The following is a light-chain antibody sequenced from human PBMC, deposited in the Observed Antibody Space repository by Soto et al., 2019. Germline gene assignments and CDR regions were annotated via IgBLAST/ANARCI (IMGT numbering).Light chain of an antibody. CDR2: AAS. Sequence: DIQMTQSPYSLSASVGDRVTITCRASQSITTYLNSYQQKQGKAPRLLIYAASSLQSVVPSRFGGSGSGAVFTRTISRLQPQDFATSYCQKSYSAHPYFGGGT. V-gene: IGKV1-39*01. CDR3: QKSYSAHPY. J-gene: IGKJ4*01. CDR1: QSITTY.